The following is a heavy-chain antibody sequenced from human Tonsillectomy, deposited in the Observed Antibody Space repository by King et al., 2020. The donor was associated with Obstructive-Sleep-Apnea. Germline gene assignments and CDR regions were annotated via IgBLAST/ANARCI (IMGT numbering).Heavy chain of an antibody. Sequence: VQLQESGPGLVKPSQTLSLTCTVSGGSISSGEYYWSWIRQPPGKGLEWIGYIYYSGSTYYNPSLKSRVTISVDTSKNQFSLKLSSVTAADTAVYYCARAGRYYYDSSGYPVGFDYWGQGTLVTVSS. CDR3: ARAGRYYYDSSGYPVGFDY. D-gene: IGHD3-22*01. V-gene: IGHV4-30-4*01. J-gene: IGHJ4*02. CDR2: IYYSGST. CDR1: GGSISSGEYY.